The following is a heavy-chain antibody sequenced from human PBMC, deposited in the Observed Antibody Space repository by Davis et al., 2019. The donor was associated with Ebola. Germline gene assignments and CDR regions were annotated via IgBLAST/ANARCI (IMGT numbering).Heavy chain of an antibody. J-gene: IGHJ6*02. Sequence: SETLSLTCTVSGGSVSSSPYYWSWIRQPPGKGLEWIGYIYYSGSTYYNPSLKSRVTMSVDTSKNQFSLKLSSVTAADKAVDYCARDGGEVVASWGVGYYYGMDVWGQGTTVTVSS. V-gene: IGHV4-61*01. D-gene: IGHD2-15*01. CDR1: GGSVSSSPYY. CDR3: ARDGGEVVASWGVGYYYGMDV. CDR2: IYYSGST.